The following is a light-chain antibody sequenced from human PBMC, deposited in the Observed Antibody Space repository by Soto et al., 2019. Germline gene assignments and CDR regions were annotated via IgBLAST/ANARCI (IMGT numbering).Light chain of an antibody. CDR1: SSVVGGYIS. J-gene: IGLJ1*01. CDR2: VVT. Sequence: SVATHPASVSGSPAQTITISCTGTSSVVGGYISVSWYRRAPGTAPKLMIYVVTNRPSGVSNRFSGSKSGTTASLTIFGLQAGEAADYYCRSFTSSIGDGFRTATKATVL. V-gene: IGLV2-14*01. CDR3: RSFTSSIGDG.